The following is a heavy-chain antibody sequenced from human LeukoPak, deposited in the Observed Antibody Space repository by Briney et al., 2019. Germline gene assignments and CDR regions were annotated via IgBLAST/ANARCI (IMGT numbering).Heavy chain of an antibody. J-gene: IGHJ2*01. D-gene: IGHD5-18*01. CDR3: AREVEPISAMDKRDWYFDL. Sequence: SETLSPTCTVSGGSISSYYWSWIRPPPGKGLEWIGYIYYSGSTNYNPSLKSRVTISVDTSKNQFSLKLSSVTAADTAVYYCAREVEPISAMDKRDWYFDLWGRGTLVTVSS. V-gene: IGHV4-59*01. CDR1: GGSISSYY. CDR2: IYYSGST.